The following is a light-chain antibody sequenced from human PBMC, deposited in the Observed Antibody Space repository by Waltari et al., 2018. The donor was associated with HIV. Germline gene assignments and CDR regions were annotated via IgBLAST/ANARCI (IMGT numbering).Light chain of an antibody. CDR1: QSVRGTY. V-gene: IGKV3-20*01. J-gene: IGKJ5*01. Sequence: EIVLTQSPGTLSLSPGERATLSCRASQSVRGTYLAWYQQKPGQAPRLLISAASSRATGIPDRFSGSGSGTDFTLTISRLEPEDFAVYYCQQYGSSPITFGQGTRLEIK. CDR3: QQYGSSPIT. CDR2: AAS.